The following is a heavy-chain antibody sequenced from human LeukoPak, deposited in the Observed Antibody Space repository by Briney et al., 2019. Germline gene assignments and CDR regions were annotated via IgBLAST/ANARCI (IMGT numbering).Heavy chain of an antibody. CDR2: IGGSGDST. CDR3: ASGVGVVKYGMDV. Sequence: GGSLRLSCAASGITFGSYAMSWVRQAPGKGLEWVSGIGGSGDSTSHADSVKGRFTISRDNSKNTLYLQMNGLRAEDTAVYYCASGVGVVKYGMDVWGQGTTVTVSS. D-gene: IGHD3-3*01. CDR1: GITFGSYA. V-gene: IGHV3-23*01. J-gene: IGHJ6*02.